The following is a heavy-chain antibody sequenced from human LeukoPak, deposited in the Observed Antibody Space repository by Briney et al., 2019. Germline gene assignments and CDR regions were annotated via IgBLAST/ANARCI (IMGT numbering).Heavy chain of an antibody. J-gene: IGHJ3*02. CDR2: IYRSGST. CDR3: ARQAGTYYDFWSGYSLHAFDI. D-gene: IGHD3-3*01. Sequence: SETLSLTCTVSGGSISSYYWSWVRQPPGKGLEWIGYIYRSGSTYYNPPLKSRVTISVDRSKNQFSLKLSSVTAADTAVYYCARQAGTYYDFWSGYSLHAFDIWGQGTMVTVSS. CDR1: GGSISSYY. V-gene: IGHV4-59*08.